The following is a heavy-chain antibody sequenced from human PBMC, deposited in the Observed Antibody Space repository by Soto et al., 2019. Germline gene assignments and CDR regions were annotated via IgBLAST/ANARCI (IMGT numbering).Heavy chain of an antibody. D-gene: IGHD6-19*01. Sequence: AASVKVSCKACGYTFTGYYMHWVRQAPGQGLEWMGWINPNSGGTNYAQKFQGWVTMTRDTSISTAYMELSRLRSDDTAVYYCAREGIAVAGTPTYYYYYGMDVWGQGTTVTVSS. CDR1: GYTFTGYY. CDR3: AREGIAVAGTPTYYYYYGMDV. J-gene: IGHJ6*02. CDR2: INPNSGGT. V-gene: IGHV1-2*04.